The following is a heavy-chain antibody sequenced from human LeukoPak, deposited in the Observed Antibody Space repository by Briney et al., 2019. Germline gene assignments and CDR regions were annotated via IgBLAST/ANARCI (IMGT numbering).Heavy chain of an antibody. CDR1: GFTFSSDA. J-gene: IGHJ4*02. CDR3: AKDIHRGSYLVGSSDY. V-gene: IGHV3-23*01. CDR2: ISGSGGST. D-gene: IGHD1-26*01. Sequence: QPGGSLRLSCIGTGFTFSSDAMGWVRQAPGKGLEWVSGISGSGGSTYYADSVKGRFTISRDNSKNTLYLQMNSLRAEDTAVYYCAKDIHRGSYLVGSSDYWGQGTLVTVSS.